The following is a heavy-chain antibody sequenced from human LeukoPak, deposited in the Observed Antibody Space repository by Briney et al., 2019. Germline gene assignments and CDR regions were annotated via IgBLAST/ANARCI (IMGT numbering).Heavy chain of an antibody. CDR1: GGSFSGYY. Sequence: SETLSLTCAVYGGSFSGYYWSWIRQPPGKGLEWIGEINHSGSTNYNPSLKSRVTISVDTSKNQFSLKLSSVTAADTAVYYCARTSGSSWYYFDYWGQETLVTVSS. J-gene: IGHJ4*02. D-gene: IGHD6-13*01. CDR2: INHSGST. V-gene: IGHV4-34*01. CDR3: ARTSGSSWYYFDY.